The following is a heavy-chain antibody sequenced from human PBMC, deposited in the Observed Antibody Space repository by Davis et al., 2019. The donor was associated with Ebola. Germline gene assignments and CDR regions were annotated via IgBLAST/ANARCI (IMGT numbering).Heavy chain of an antibody. V-gene: IGHV1-18*01. D-gene: IGHD4-17*01. J-gene: IGHJ6*02. CDR2: ISAYNGNT. CDR1: GYTFTSYG. Sequence: ASVKVSCKASGYTFTSYGISWVRQAPGQGLEWMGWISAYNGNTNYAQKLQGRVTMTTDTSTSTAYMKLRSLRSDDTAVYYCAREYGDYGSLYYYDGRLGPRDHGHRLL. CDR3: AREYGDYGSLYYYDGR.